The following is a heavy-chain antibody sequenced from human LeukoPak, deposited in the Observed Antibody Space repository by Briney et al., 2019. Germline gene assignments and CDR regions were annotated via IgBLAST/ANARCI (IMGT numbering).Heavy chain of an antibody. J-gene: IGHJ4*02. D-gene: IGHD2-15*01. V-gene: IGHV3-48*03. Sequence: GGSLRLSCAASGFTFTNFEMNWVRQAPGKGLEWVSYISSSGSKMYFADSAKGRFSISRDNAKNSLYLQMNSLRAEDTAVYYCARGPRDPTEYCSGGRCAPTYEVWGQGTLVTVSS. CDR1: GFTFTNFE. CDR2: ISSSGSKM. CDR3: ARGPRDPTEYCSGGRCAPTYEV.